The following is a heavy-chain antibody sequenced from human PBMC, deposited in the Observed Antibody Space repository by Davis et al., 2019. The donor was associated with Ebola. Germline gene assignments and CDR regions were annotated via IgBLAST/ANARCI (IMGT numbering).Heavy chain of an antibody. CDR1: GFTFSNSA. J-gene: IGHJ4*02. Sequence: GESLKIPCAASGFTFSNSAMTWLRQAPGKGLAWVSRISGNGVKTYYTASVKGRFTISRDNSKSTLYLQLISLRAEDTSLYYCVKDEGDFYTDYPDYWGQGTLVTVST. CDR3: VKDEGDFYTDYPDY. V-gene: IGHV3-23*01. D-gene: IGHD2-21*02. CDR2: ISGNGVKT.